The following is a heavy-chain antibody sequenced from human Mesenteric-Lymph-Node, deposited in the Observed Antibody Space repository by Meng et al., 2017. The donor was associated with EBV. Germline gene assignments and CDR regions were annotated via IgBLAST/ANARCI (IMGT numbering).Heavy chain of an antibody. V-gene: IGHV4-61*01. CDR3: ARDPYGATDF. J-gene: IGHJ4*02. CDR2: VYYSGST. D-gene: IGHD4-17*01. CDR1: GGSVSSVSYY. Sequence: QVEGSGPGLGKPSETLPLTCTVSGGSVSSVSYYWNWIRQPPGKGLEWIGYVYYSGSTKYNPSLKSRVTISVDTSKNQFSLKLTSVTAADTAVYYCARDPYGATDFWGQGTLVTVSS.